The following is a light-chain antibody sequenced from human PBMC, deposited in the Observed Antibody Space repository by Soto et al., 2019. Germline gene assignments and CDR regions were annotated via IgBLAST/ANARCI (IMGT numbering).Light chain of an antibody. J-gene: IGLJ2*01. CDR1: SSNVGSYT. CDR3: AAWDDSLNGVV. CDR2: SGN. Sequence: QSVLTQPPSASGTPGQRVTISCSGSSSNVGSYTVYWYQQLPGTAPKVLIYSGNRRPSGVPARFSGSKSGTSASLAISGLESEDEADYYCAAWDDSLNGVVLGGGTKLTVL. V-gene: IGLV1-44*01.